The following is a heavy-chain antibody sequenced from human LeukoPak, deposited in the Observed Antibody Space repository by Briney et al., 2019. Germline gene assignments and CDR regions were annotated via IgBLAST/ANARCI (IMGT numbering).Heavy chain of an antibody. V-gene: IGHV3-11*04. CDR1: GFTFSDYY. J-gene: IGHJ4*02. Sequence: GGSLRLSCAASGFTFSDYYMSWIRQAPGKGLEWVSYISSSGSTIYYADSVKGRFTISRDNAKNSLYLQMNSLRAEDTAVYYCARQWKYYYDSSGSIYYFDYWGQGTLVTVSS. CDR2: ISSSGSTI. D-gene: IGHD3-22*01. CDR3: ARQWKYYYDSSGSIYYFDY.